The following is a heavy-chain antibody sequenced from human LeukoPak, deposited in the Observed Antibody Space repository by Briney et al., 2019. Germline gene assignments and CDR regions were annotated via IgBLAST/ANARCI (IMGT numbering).Heavy chain of an antibody. CDR1: GFTFSSYW. Sequence: GGSLRLSCAASGFTFSSYWMHWVRQAPGKGLVWVSRINTDGSSTSYADSVKGRFTISRDNAKNTLYLQMNSLRAEDTAVYYCAKGLYYDILTGGSKIDYWGQGTLVTVSS. CDR2: INTDGSST. CDR3: AKGLYYDILTGGSKIDY. J-gene: IGHJ4*02. V-gene: IGHV3-74*01. D-gene: IGHD3-9*01.